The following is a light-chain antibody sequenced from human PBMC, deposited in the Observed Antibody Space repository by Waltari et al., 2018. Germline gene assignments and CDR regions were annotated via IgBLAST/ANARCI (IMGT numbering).Light chain of an antibody. J-gene: IGKJ4*01. CDR1: QGIGNN. Sequence: DIQMTQSPSSLSASVGDRVTITCRASQGIGNNFVWYQQKPGKVPKVLIYAASTLQSGVPSRFSGSGSGTDFTLTISSLQPEDVATYYCQKYNTALPELTVGGGTKGEIK. CDR2: AAS. CDR3: QKYNTALPELT. V-gene: IGKV1-27*01.